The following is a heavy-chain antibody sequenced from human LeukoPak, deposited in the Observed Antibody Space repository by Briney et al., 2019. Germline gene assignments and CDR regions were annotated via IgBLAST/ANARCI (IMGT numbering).Heavy chain of an antibody. V-gene: IGHV3-23*01. CDR3: ARKNYDFLSGGPKHFDY. CDR1: GFTFSSYA. Sequence: PGGSLRLSCAASGFTFSSYAMSWVRQAPGKGLEWVSAISGSGGSTYYADSVKGRFTISRGNSKNTLYLQMNSLRAEDTAVYYCARKNYDFLSGGPKHFDYWGQGTLVTVSS. D-gene: IGHD3-3*01. J-gene: IGHJ4*02. CDR2: ISGSGGST.